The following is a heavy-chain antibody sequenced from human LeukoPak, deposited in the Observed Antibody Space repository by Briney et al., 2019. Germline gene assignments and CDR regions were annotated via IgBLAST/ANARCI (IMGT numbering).Heavy chain of an antibody. CDR3: ARGGVDWTFAY. J-gene: IGHJ4*02. Sequence: SETLSLTCAVYGGSFSGYYWSWIRQPPGKGLEWIGHIYTSGSTNYNPSLKSRVTMSVDTSKNLFSLNLSSVTAADTAVYYCARGGVDWTFAYWGQGTLVTVSS. V-gene: IGHV4-59*10. D-gene: IGHD3-9*01. CDR2: IYTSGST. CDR1: GGSFSGYY.